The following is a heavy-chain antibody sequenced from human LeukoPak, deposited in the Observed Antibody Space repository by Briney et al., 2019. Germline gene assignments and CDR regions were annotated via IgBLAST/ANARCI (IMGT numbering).Heavy chain of an antibody. Sequence: PGGSLRLSCAASGFTVSSNYMSWVRQAPGKGLEWVSVIYSGGSTYYADSVRGRFTISRDNSKNTLYLQMNSLRAEDTAIYYCARDETYDYESNGYLDFWGQGTVVTVSS. CDR1: GFTVSSNY. CDR3: ARDETYDYESNGYLDF. CDR2: IYSGGST. V-gene: IGHV3-53*01. D-gene: IGHD3-22*01. J-gene: IGHJ4*02.